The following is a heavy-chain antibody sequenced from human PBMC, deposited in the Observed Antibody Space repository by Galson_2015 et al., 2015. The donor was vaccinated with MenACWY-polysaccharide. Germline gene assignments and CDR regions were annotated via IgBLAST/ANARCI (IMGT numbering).Heavy chain of an antibody. J-gene: IGHJ5*02. CDR1: GFSLSTSGVG. Sequence: PALVKPTQTLTLTCTFSGFSLSTSGVGVGWIRQPPGKALEWLALIYWDDDKRYSPSLKSRLTITKDTSKNQVVLTMTNMDPVDTATYYCAHTWWGQNAPDPWGQGTLVTVSS. CDR3: AHTWWGQNAPDP. CDR2: IYWDDDK. D-gene: IGHD2-15*01. V-gene: IGHV2-5*02.